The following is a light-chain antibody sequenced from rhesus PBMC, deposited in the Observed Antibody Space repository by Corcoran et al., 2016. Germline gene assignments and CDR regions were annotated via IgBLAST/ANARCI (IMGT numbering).Light chain of an antibody. Sequence: QAALTQPRSVSGSPGQSVTISCTGTSSDIGGYNYVSWYQQHPDTAPKLMIYEVSKRPSGVSDRFSGSKSGNTASLTISGLQAVDEADNYWSSYAGSNTSCFGSGTRLTVL. J-gene: IGLJ1*01. CDR3: SSYAGSNTSC. CDR2: EVS. CDR1: SSDIGGYNY. V-gene: IGLV2-32*02.